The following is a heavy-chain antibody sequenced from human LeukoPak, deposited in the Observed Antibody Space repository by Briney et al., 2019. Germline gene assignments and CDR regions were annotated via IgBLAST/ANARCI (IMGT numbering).Heavy chain of an antibody. D-gene: IGHD6-19*01. CDR1: GFAFSTYW. CDR2: INPEGAST. CDR3: ARGTAITAGIDF. Sequence: GGSLRLSCTASGFAFSTYWMFWVRQAPGKGLVWVSQINPEGASTTYGDPAKGRLTASRDNAKNALHLQMNSLRVDDTAVYYCARGTAITAGIDFWGQGTLVTVSS. J-gene: IGHJ4*02. V-gene: IGHV3-74*01.